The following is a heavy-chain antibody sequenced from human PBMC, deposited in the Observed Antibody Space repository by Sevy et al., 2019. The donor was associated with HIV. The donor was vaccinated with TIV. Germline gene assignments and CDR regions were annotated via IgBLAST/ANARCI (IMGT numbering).Heavy chain of an antibody. CDR3: ARQAYGLEAPYYFDY. Sequence: GESLKISCKGSGYSFASSWIGWVRQMPGKGVEWMGIIYPGDSDTRYNPSFQGQVTISADKSISTAYLQWSSLKASDTAIYYCARQAYGLEAPYYFDYWGQGTLVTVSS. D-gene: IGHD1-1*01. V-gene: IGHV5-51*01. CDR1: GYSFASSW. CDR2: IYPGDSDT. J-gene: IGHJ4*02.